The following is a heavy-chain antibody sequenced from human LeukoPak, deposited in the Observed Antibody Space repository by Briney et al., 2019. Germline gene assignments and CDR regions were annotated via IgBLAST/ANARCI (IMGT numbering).Heavy chain of an antibody. J-gene: IGHJ4*02. D-gene: IGHD3-3*01. CDR1: GYTFTSYG. Sequence: ASVKVSCKASGYTFTSYGISWVRQAPGQGLEWMGWFSAYNGNTNYAQKLQGRVTMTTDTSTSTAYMELRSLRSDDTAVYYCARDESAYYDFWSGYYLDYWGQGTLVTVSS. CDR2: FSAYNGNT. CDR3: ARDESAYYDFWSGYYLDY. V-gene: IGHV1-18*01.